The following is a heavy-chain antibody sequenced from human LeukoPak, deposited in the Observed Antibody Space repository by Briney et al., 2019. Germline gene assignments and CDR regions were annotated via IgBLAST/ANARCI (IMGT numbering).Heavy chain of an antibody. CDR1: GFTFSSYA. J-gene: IGHJ4*02. CDR2: ISYDGSNK. CDR3: AREGIVVVMATYYFDY. Sequence: GRSLRLSCAASGFTFSSYAMHWVRQAPGKGLEWVAVISYDGSNKYYADSVKGRFTISRDNSKNTLYLQMNSLRAEDTAVYYCAREGIVVVMATYYFDYWGQGTLVTVSS. D-gene: IGHD3-22*01. V-gene: IGHV3-30-3*01.